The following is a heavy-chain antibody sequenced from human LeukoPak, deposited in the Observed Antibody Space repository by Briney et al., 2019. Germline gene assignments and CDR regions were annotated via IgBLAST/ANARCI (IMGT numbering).Heavy chain of an antibody. V-gene: IGHV4-34*01. CDR2: INHSGST. D-gene: IGHD6-19*01. CDR3: ARLPSDSSGWYRFDY. Sequence: SETLSLTCAVYGGSFSGYYWSWIRQPPGKGLEWIGEINHSGSTNYNPSLKSRVTISVDTSKNQFSLKLSSVTAADTAVYYCARLPSDSSGWYRFDYWGQGTLIIVS. J-gene: IGHJ4*02. CDR1: GGSFSGYY.